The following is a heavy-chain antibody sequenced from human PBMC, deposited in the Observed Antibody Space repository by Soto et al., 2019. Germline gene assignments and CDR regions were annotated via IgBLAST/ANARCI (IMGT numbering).Heavy chain of an antibody. CDR3: VKDLIGYCGGGTCNIFQS. D-gene: IGHD2-15*01. J-gene: IGHJ4*02. Sequence: QVQLIESGGGVVQPGRSLRLSCAASGFIFNSYDMHWVRQAPGKGLEWVACLSHDGSKKFYVDSLKGRITISRDNFNNTLYLEMNSLGPEDTAVYYGVKDLIGYCGGGTCNIFQSWGQGALVTVSS. V-gene: IGHV3-30*18. CDR1: GFIFNSYD. CDR2: LSHDGSKK.